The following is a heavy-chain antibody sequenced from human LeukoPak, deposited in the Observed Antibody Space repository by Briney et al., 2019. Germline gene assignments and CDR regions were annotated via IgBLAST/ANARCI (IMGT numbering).Heavy chain of an antibody. V-gene: IGHV3-23*01. CDR1: GFTFSSYA. CDR3: AKRPKSGRVVTGGFDY. J-gene: IGHJ4*02. D-gene: IGHD3-22*01. Sequence: GGSLRLSCAASGFTFSSYAMSWGRQAPGKGLEWVSAISGSCGSTYYADTVKGRFTISRENSKNTLYLQMNSLRAEDTAVYYCAKRPKSGRVVTGGFDYGGQGTLVTVSS. CDR2: ISGSCGST.